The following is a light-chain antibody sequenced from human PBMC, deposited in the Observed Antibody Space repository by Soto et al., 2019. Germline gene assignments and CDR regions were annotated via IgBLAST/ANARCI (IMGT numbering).Light chain of an antibody. CDR2: RDS. Sequence: SYELTQPLSVSVALGQTARITCGGNNIGSKNVHWYQQKPGQAPVLVIYRDSNRPSGIPERFSGSNSGNTATLTISRAQAGDEADYYCQVWDSSTAVFGGGPKVTVL. V-gene: IGLV3-9*01. CDR3: QVWDSSTAV. CDR1: NIGSKN. J-gene: IGLJ3*02.